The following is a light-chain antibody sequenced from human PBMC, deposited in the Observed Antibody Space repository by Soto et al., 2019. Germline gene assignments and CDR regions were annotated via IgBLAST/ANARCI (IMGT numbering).Light chain of an antibody. J-gene: IGKJ1*01. CDR2: RAS. Sequence: EIVMTQSPATLSVSPGERATLSCRASQSISSNLAWYQQKLGQAPRLLIYRASTRATGIPARFSGSGSGTEFTLTLSSLQSEDFALYYCHQYENWPQTFGQGTKVEI. V-gene: IGKV3-15*01. CDR3: HQYENWPQT. CDR1: QSISSN.